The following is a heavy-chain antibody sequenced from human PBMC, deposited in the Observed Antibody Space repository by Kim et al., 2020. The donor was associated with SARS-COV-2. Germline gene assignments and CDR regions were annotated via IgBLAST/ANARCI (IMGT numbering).Heavy chain of an antibody. CDR1: GYTFTSYY. D-gene: IGHD6-13*01. CDR3: ARDGDRQQLVRMSDLSWFDP. V-gene: IGHV1-46*01. J-gene: IGHJ5*02. Sequence: ASVKVSCKASGYTFTSYYMHWVRQAPGQGLEWMGIINPSGGSTSYAQKFQGRVTMTRDTSTSTVYMELSSLRSEDTAVYYCARDGDRQQLVRMSDLSWFDPWGQGTLVTVSS. CDR2: INPSGGST.